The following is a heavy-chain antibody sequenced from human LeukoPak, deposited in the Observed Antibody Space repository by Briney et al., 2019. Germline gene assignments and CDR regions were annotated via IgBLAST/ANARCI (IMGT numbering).Heavy chain of an antibody. J-gene: IGHJ4*02. CDR3: ARTYCSSTSCLVDY. Sequence: GGSLRLSRAASGFTFSSYSMHWVRQAPGKVLEYVSAISSSGGSTYYANSVKGRFTVSRDNSKNTLYLQMGSLRAEDMAVYYCARTYCSSTSCLVDYWGQGTLVTVSS. CDR2: ISSSGGST. V-gene: IGHV3-64*01. CDR1: GFTFSSYS. D-gene: IGHD2-2*01.